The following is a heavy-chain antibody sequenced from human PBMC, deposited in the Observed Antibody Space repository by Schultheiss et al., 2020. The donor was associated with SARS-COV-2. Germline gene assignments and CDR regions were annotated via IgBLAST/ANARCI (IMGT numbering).Heavy chain of an antibody. D-gene: IGHD2-15*01. Sequence: GGSLRLSCAASGFTFSSYSMNWVRQAPGKGLEWVSSISSSSSYIYYADSVKGRFTISRDNSKNTLSLQMNSLRAEDTAVYYCARQGGGSCSTSGFDPWGQGTLVTVSS. CDR1: GFTFSSYS. V-gene: IGHV3-21*01. J-gene: IGHJ5*02. CDR2: ISSSSSYI. CDR3: ARQGGGSCSTSGFDP.